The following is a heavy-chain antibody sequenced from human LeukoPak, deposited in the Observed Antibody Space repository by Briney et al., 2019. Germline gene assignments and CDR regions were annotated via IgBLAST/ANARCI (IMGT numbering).Heavy chain of an antibody. CDR1: GGSFSGYY. J-gene: IGHJ4*02. CDR2: INHSGST. V-gene: IGHV4-34*01. CDR3: ASRGDYDILTGYSSLGFTFDY. D-gene: IGHD3-9*01. Sequence: SETLSLTCAVYGGSFSGYYWSWIRQPPGKGLEWSGEINHSGSTNYNPSLKSRVTISVDTTKNQFSLKLSSVTAADTAVYYCASRGDYDILTGYSSLGFTFDYWGQGTLVTVSS.